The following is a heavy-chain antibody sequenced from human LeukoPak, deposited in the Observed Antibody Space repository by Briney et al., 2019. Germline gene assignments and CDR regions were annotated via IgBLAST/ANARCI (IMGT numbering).Heavy chain of an antibody. Sequence: PSETLSLTCTVSGGSINNYYWSCIRQPAGKGLEGIGRIYTRGSTNYNPSLKSRVTMSVDTSKNQFSLKLSSVTAADTAVYYCAREGSTVTPTKYYYYYMDVWGKGTTVTVSS. J-gene: IGHJ6*03. CDR1: GGSINNYY. V-gene: IGHV4-4*07. CDR2: IYTRGST. D-gene: IGHD4-11*01. CDR3: AREGSTVTPTKYYYYYMDV.